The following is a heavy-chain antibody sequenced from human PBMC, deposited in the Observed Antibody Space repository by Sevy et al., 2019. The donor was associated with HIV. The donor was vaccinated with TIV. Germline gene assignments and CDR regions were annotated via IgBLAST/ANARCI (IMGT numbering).Heavy chain of an antibody. CDR1: GYTFTSYD. CDR3: ARVFKCLPYHDAFDI. D-gene: IGHD4-17*01. V-gene: IGHV1-8*01. CDR2: MNPNSGNT. J-gene: IGHJ3*02. Sequence: ASVKVSCKASGYTFTSYDINWVRQATGQGLEWMGWMNPNSGNTGYAKKFQGRVTMTRNTSISTAYMELSSLRSEDTAVYYCARVFKCLPYHDAFDIWGQGTMVTVSS.